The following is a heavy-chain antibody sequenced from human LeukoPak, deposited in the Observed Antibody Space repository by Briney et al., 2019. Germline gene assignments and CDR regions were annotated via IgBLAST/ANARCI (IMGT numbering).Heavy chain of an antibody. CDR1: GFTFSSYS. J-gene: IGHJ4*02. CDR2: ISSSSSYI. D-gene: IGHD6-13*01. Sequence: GESLRLSCAASGFTFSSYSMDWVRQAPGKGLEWVSSISSSSSYIYYADSVKGRFTISRDNAKNSLYLQMNSLRAEDTAVYYCAREQSSSSGFDYWGQGTLVTVSS. V-gene: IGHV3-21*01. CDR3: AREQSSSSGFDY.